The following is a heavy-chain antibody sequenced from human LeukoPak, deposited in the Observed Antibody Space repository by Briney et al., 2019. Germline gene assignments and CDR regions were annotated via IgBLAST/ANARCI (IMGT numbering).Heavy chain of an antibody. D-gene: IGHD6-19*01. CDR2: ISGSGGST. CDR3: AKARYRLSSGPAYYFDY. Sequence: PGGSLRLSCAASGFTFSSYAMSWVRQAPGKGLEWVSAISGSGGSTYYADSVKGRFTISRDNSKNTLYLQMNSLRAEDTAVYYCAKARYRLSSGPAYYFDYWGQGTLVTVSS. V-gene: IGHV3-23*01. J-gene: IGHJ4*02. CDR1: GFTFSSYA.